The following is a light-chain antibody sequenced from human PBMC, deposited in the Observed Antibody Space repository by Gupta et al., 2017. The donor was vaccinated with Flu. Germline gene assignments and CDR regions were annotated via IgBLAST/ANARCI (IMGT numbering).Light chain of an antibody. V-gene: IGLV3-1*01. J-gene: IGLJ2*01. CDR2: QDT. CDR3: QAWNSDTGG. CDR1: KLGVVY. Sequence: SYALTQPPSAPVSSAQTGSVTCSGDKLGVVYVFWYQQKPGQSLVLVIYQDTQRPSGIPERFSGSNSRNTGTMTSGETRDMDEDDYYGQAWNSDTGGFGGGTKLTVL.